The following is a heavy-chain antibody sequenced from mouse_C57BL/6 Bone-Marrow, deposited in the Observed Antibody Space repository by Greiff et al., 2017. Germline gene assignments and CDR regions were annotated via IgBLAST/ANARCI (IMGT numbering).Heavy chain of an antibody. J-gene: IGHJ4*01. V-gene: IGHV5-17*01. Sequence: EVKLQESGGGLVKPGGSLKLSCAASGFTFSDYGMHWVRQAPEKGLEWVAYISSGSSTIYYADTVKGRFTISRDNAKNTLFLQMTSLMSEDTAMYYCARRKDYYAMDYWGQGTSVTVSS. CDR1: GFTFSDYG. CDR2: ISSGSSTI. CDR3: ARRKDYYAMDY.